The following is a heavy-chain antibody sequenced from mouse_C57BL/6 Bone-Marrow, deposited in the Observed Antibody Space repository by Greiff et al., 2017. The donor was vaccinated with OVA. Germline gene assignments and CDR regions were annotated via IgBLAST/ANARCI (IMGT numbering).Heavy chain of an antibody. CDR1: GYTFTSYG. D-gene: IGHD2-1*01. V-gene: IGHV1-81*01. CDR3: ARSGYGNAMDY. CDR2: IYPRSGNT. Sequence: QVQLKESGAELARPGASVKLSCKASGYTFTSYGISWVKQRTGQGLEWIGEIYPRSGNTYYNEKFKGKATLTADKSSSTAYMELRSLTSEDSAVYYCARSGYGNAMDYWGQGTSVTVSS. J-gene: IGHJ4*01.